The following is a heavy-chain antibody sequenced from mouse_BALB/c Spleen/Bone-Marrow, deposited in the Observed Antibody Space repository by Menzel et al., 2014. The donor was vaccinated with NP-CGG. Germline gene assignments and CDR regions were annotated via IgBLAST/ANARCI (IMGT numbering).Heavy chain of an antibody. V-gene: IGHV2-9*02. CDR1: GFSLTSYG. CDR3: ARVLEGFAY. CDR2: IWAGGST. J-gene: IGHJ3*01. Sequence: VMLVESGPGLVEPSQSLSITCTVSGFSLTSYGVHWVRQPPGKGLEWLGVIWAGGSTNYNSALMSRLSISEDNSKSQVFLKMNSLQTDDTAMYYCARVLEGFAYWGQGTLVTVSA.